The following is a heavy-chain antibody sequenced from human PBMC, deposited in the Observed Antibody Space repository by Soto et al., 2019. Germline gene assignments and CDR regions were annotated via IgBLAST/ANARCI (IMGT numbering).Heavy chain of an antibody. J-gene: IGHJ5*02. Sequence: SLRLSCAASGFTFCSYCRHWVRQAPGKGLEWVAVIWYDGSNKYYAGSVKGRITISRDNSKNTLYLQMNSLRAEDTAVYYCARDGGCRDGYTVGCNWFDPWGQGTLVTVSS. CDR2: IWYDGSNK. V-gene: IGHV3-33*01. CDR1: GFTFCSYC. D-gene: IGHD5-12*01. CDR3: ARDGGCRDGYTVGCNWFDP.